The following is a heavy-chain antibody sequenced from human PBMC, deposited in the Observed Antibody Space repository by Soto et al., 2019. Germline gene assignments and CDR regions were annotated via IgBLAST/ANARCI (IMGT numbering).Heavy chain of an antibody. CDR1: GGSFADFY. CDR3: ARGQLVWYGDLTPYHSEMDV. CDR2: ISHDGGT. J-gene: IGHJ6*02. V-gene: IGHV4-34*02. Sequence: QVQLQQWGAGLLRPSETLSLTCAFYGGSFADFYLSWVRQSPGKGLEWVGEISHDGGTNYSPSLASRVSISVDTSKSQFSLHLRSVTGADTGLYYCARGQLVWYGDLTPYHSEMDVWGQGPTVTVS. D-gene: IGHD3-10*01.